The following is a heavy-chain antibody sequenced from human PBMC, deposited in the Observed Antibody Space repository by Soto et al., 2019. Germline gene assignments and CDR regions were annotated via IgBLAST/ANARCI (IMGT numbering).Heavy chain of an antibody. V-gene: IGHV3-23*01. Sequence: HPGGSLRLSCAASGFTFSIYAMSWVRQAPGKGLEWVSAISGSGGSTYYADSVKGRFTISRDNSKNTLYLQMNSLRAEDTAVYYCAKGGHSSGWYQYYYYYGMDVWGQGTTVTVSS. CDR1: GFTFSIYA. CDR3: AKGGHSSGWYQYYYYYGMDV. J-gene: IGHJ6*02. CDR2: ISGSGGST. D-gene: IGHD6-19*01.